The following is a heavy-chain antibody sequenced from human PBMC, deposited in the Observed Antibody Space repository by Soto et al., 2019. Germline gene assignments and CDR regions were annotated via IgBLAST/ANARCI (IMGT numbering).Heavy chain of an antibody. D-gene: IGHD5-12*01. V-gene: IGHV3-11*01. CDR3: ARDTTRTGGYNFDS. CDR1: GFIFTDYS. CDR2: ISNGDETT. J-gene: IGHJ4*02. Sequence: QVQLVVSGGGLVEPGGSLKLSCAASGFIFTDYSRTWIRQAPGKGLEWVSYISNGDETTHYADSVKGRFIVSRDNATKVLFLQVSGLSVDDTAVYYCARDTTRTGGYNFDSWGRGALVTVSS.